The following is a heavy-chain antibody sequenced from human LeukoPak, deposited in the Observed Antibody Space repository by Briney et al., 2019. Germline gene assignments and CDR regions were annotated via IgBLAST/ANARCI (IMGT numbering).Heavy chain of an antibody. D-gene: IGHD6-13*01. CDR1: GGSISSYY. Sequence: SETLSLTCTVSGGSISSYYWSWIRQPPGKGLEWIGYIYDSGSTNYNSSLKSRVTISVDTSKNQFSLKLSSVTAADTAVYYCARAQAAAGAGLDYWGQGTLVTVSS. CDR3: ARAQAAAGAGLDY. J-gene: IGHJ4*02. V-gene: IGHV4-59*01. CDR2: IYDSGST.